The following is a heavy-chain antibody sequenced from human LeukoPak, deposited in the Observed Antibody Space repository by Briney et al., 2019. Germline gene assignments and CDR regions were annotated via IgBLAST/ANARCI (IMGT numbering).Heavy chain of an antibody. CDR1: GDFISSYY. CDR3: AQGAYDSPLEGIVSSYYMDV. D-gene: IGHD3-22*01. Sequence: SETLSLTCAVSGDFISSYYWSWIRQPPRKGLEWIGYIYDSGSTHYNPSLKSRVTISVDTSKKQFSLKLSSVTAADTAVYYCAQGAYDSPLEGIVSSYYMDVWGKGTTVTVSS. V-gene: IGHV4-59*01. CDR2: IYDSGST. J-gene: IGHJ6*03.